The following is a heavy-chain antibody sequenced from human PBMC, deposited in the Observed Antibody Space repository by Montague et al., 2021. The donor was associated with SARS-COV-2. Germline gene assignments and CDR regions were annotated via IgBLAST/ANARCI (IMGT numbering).Heavy chain of an antibody. J-gene: IGHJ3*01. CDR1: GFTVSSNW. Sequence: SRRLSLSASGFTVSSNWMTWVRQTLGKGLEWVSVIYSDGSTYYADAVEGRFTISRDNSKNTLYLQMNSLRVEDTAVFYCARVATIFVRRLIGDAFDVWGQGTTVTVSS. D-gene: IGHD3-10*01. CDR3: ARVATIFVRRLIGDAFDV. CDR2: IYSDGST. V-gene: IGHV3-53*01.